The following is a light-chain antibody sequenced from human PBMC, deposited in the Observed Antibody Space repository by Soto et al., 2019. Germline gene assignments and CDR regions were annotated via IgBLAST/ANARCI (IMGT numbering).Light chain of an antibody. CDR2: GAS. Sequence: EIVMTQSPATLSVSPGERVTPSCRASQSISSHLAWYQQQPGQAPRLLMYGASTRATGIPARFSGSGSGTDFTLTISSLQSEDFAVYFCQQYHNWPPWTFGQGTKVEIK. J-gene: IGKJ1*01. V-gene: IGKV3-15*01. CDR3: QQYHNWPPWT. CDR1: QSISSH.